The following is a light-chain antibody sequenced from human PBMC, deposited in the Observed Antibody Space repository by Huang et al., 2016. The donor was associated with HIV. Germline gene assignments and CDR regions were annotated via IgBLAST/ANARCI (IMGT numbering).Light chain of an antibody. J-gene: IGKJ1*01. CDR2: STS. CDR3: QQYYTSPT. Sequence: DIQMTQSPSSLSAFVGDTVTNTCRASQGISNSVAWYQQKPGKAPKLLLYSTSRLESGVPSRFRGGGSGTDYTLTINSLQPDDFATYYCQQYYTSPTFGQGSKVEIK. V-gene: IGKV1-NL1*01. CDR1: QGISNS.